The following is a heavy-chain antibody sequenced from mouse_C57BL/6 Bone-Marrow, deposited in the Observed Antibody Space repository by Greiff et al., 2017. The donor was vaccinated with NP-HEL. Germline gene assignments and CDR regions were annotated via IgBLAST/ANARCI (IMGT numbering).Heavy chain of an antibody. CDR3: AKLGRFYAMDY. J-gene: IGHJ4*01. CDR2: IYIGNGYT. V-gene: IGHV1-58*01. CDR1: GYTFTSYG. D-gene: IGHD4-1*01. Sequence: EVKVVESGAELVRPGSSVKMSCKTSGYTFTSYGINWVKQRPGQGLEWIGYIYIGNGYTEYNEKFKGKATLTSDTSSSTAYMQLSSLTSEDSAIYFCAKLGRFYAMDYWGQGTSVTVSS.